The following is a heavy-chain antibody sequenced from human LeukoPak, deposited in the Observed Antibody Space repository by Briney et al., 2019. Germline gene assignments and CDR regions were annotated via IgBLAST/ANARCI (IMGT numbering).Heavy chain of an antibody. CDR3: ASDLYYFDSSDQRGSFDY. CDR2: IIPIFETA. D-gene: IGHD3-22*01. CDR1: EGTIRNYT. J-gene: IGHJ4*02. Sequence: ASVKVSCKASEGTIRNYTITWVRQAPGQGLEWMGRIIPIFETANYAQKFQGRVTITTDESTSTAYMELSSLRSEDTAVYYCASDLYYFDSSDQRGSFDYWGQGTLVTVSS. V-gene: IGHV1-69*05.